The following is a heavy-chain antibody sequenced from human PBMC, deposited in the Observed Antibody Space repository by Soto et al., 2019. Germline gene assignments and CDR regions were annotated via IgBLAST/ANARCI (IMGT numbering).Heavy chain of an antibody. CDR1: GYTFTNSD. D-gene: IGHD1-26*01. CDR2: ISAYNGNT. Sequence: ASVKVSCKASGYTFTNSDINWLRPAPGQGLEWMGWISAYNGNTNYVQKFQGRVTMTTDTSTSTTYMELRSLRSDDTAVYYCARGLVGATLGYWGRGTLVPVSS. J-gene: IGHJ4*02. V-gene: IGHV1-18*01. CDR3: ARGLVGATLGY.